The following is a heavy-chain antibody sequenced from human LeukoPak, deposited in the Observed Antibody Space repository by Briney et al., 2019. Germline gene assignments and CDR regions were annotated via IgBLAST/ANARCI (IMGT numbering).Heavy chain of an antibody. V-gene: IGHV3-23*01. Sequence: GGSLRLSCAASGFTFSNYAMSWVRQAPGQGLEWVSTISGGGSTTYSADSVKGRFTISRDNSKNTLYLQMNSLRAEDTAVYYCAKTPYYDSSGFGSESKRPRYYFDYWGQGTLVTVSS. CDR3: AKTPYYDSSGFGSESKRPRYYFDY. CDR1: GFTFSNYA. CDR2: ISGGGSTT. D-gene: IGHD3-22*01. J-gene: IGHJ4*02.